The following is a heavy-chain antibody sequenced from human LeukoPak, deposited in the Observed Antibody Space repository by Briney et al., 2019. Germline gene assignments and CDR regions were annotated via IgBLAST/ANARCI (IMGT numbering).Heavy chain of an antibody. D-gene: IGHD3-10*01. V-gene: IGHV4-4*08. J-gene: IGHJ4*02. Sequence: SETLSLTCTVSGDAISTYYWNWIRQTPGKGLEWVGHIANGRTAYNPSLKSRAIISVDTSKNQISLRLTSVTAADTAVYHCARDKAHSYGYYFDPWGPGTQVLVSS. CDR3: ARDKAHSYGYYFDP. CDR1: GDAISTYY. CDR2: IANGRT.